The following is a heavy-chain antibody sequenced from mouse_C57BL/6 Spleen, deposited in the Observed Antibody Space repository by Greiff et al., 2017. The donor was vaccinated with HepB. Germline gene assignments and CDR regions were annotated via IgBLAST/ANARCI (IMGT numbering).Heavy chain of an antibody. CDR2: IYPGDGDT. J-gene: IGHJ3*01. Sequence: VQLQQSGPELVKPGASVKISCKASGYAFSSSWMNWVKQRPGKGLEWIGRIYPGDGDTNYNGKFKGKATLTADKSSSTAYMQLSSLTSEDSAVYFCARRDDGGWFAYWGQGTLVTVSA. V-gene: IGHV1-82*01. D-gene: IGHD1-2*01. CDR1: GYAFSSSW. CDR3: ARRDDGGWFAY.